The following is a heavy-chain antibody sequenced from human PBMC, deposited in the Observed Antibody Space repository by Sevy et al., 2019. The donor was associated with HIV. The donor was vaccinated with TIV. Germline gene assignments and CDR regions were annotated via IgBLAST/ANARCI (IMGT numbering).Heavy chain of an antibody. CDR3: VGAVAADGSF. Sequence: GGSLRLSCAASGFSLNTYWMSWVRQAPGKGLEWVANIKQDGSVTYYVASVKGRFTIYRDNARNFLYRQMNSLRAEDTARYYCVGAVAADGSFWGQGTLVTVSS. V-gene: IGHV3-7*01. CDR1: GFSLNTYW. J-gene: IGHJ4*02. D-gene: IGHD6-13*01. CDR2: IKQDGSVT.